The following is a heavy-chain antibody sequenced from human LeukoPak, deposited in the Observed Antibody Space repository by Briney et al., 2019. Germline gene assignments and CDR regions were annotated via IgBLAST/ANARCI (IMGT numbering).Heavy chain of an antibody. J-gene: IGHJ4*02. CDR3: AKDRGYDSSGLDY. CDR2: ISGSGGST. D-gene: IGHD3-22*01. Sequence: PGGSLRLXCAASGFTFSSYAMSWVRQAPGKGLEWVSAISGSGGSTYYADSVKGRFTISRDNSKNTLYLQMNSLRAEDTAVYYCAKDRGYDSSGLDYWGQGTLVTVSS. V-gene: IGHV3-23*01. CDR1: GFTFSSYA.